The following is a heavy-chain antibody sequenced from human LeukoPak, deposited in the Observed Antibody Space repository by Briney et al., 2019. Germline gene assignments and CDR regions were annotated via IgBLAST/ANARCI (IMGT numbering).Heavy chain of an antibody. CDR3: AREERDKSWFVVGDY. V-gene: IGHV4-38-2*02. J-gene: IGHJ4*02. CDR2: IYPVVPT. Sequence: SETLSLTCTVSGYSISSGYLWGGGRPPPGKGLEGIGIIYPVVPTYYSPSLTSRLTISVDTSRNQLSLKLSFVNAADTAVYYCAREERDKSWFVVGDYWGQGTLVTVSS. CDR1: GYSISSGYL. D-gene: IGHD3-10*01.